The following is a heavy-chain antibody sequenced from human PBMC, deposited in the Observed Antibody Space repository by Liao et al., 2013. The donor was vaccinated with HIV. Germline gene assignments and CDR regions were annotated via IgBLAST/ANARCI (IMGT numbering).Heavy chain of an antibody. D-gene: IGHD5-18*01. V-gene: IGHV4-4*07. CDR1: GGSISSYY. CDR2: MYTTGST. J-gene: IGHJ4*02. Sequence: QVQLQESGPGLVKPSETLSLTCTVSGGSISSYYWSWIRQPAGRGLEWIGRMYTTGSTNYNPSLKSRVTMSVDTSKNQFSLKLSSVTAADTAVYYCARGSGYSYGHYYDHWGQGTLVSVSS. CDR3: ARGSGYSYGHYYDH.